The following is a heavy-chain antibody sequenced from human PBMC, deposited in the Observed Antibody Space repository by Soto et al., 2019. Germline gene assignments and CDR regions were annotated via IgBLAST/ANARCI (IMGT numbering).Heavy chain of an antibody. J-gene: IGHJ4*02. V-gene: IGHV4-39*01. CDR2: IYYSGST. CDR3: ASHLYYYGSGILYYFDY. Sequence: SETMSLTCTLSGGSISISSYYWGWIRQPPGKGLEWIGSIYYSGSTYYNPSLKRRVTISVDTSKNQFSLKLSSVNAADTAVYYCASHLYYYGSGILYYFDYWGQGTLVTVSS. D-gene: IGHD3-10*01. CDR1: GGSISISSYY.